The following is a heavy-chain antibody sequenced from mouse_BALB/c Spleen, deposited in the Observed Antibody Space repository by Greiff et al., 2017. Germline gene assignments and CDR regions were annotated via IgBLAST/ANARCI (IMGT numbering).Heavy chain of an antibody. CDR2: IYPGDGDT. D-gene: IGHD2-3*01. J-gene: IGHJ2*01. CDR1: GYAFSSYW. CDR3: ARSDDGYYVGY. Sequence: VQLQQSGAELVRPGSSVKISCKASGYAFSSYWMNWVKQRPGQGLEWIGQIYPGDGDTNYNGKFKGKATLTADKSSSTAYMQLSSLTSEDSAVYFCARSDDGYYVGYWGQGTTLTVSS. V-gene: IGHV1-80*01.